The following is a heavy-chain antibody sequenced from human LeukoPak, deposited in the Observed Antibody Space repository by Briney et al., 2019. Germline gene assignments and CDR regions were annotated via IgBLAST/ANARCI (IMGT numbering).Heavy chain of an antibody. V-gene: IGHV4-38-2*02. Sequence: PSETLSLTCSVSGYSISSGYYWGCIRQPPGKGLEWIGSIYHSGSTYCNPSLKSRVSISVDTSKNQFSLRLSSVTAADTAVYYCAKEEAYCGGDCYSAFDYRGQGTLVTVSS. CDR3: AKEEAYCGGDCYSAFDY. D-gene: IGHD2-21*02. CDR2: IYHSGST. CDR1: GYSISSGYY. J-gene: IGHJ4*02.